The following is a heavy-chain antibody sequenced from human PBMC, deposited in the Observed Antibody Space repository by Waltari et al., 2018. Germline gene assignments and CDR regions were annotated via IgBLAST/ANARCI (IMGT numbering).Heavy chain of an antibody. J-gene: IGHJ4*02. V-gene: IGHV1-2*02. CDR3: ARGRTREYTSGWMNDPFDY. CDR2: INPNSGGT. Sequence: QVQLVQSGAEVKKPGASVKVSCKASGYTFSDYYIHWVRQAPGQGLEWMGWINPNSGGTNYARKFQGRVTMSRDTSINTAYMELSRLRSDDTAVYYCARGRTREYTSGWMNDPFDYWGQGTLVTVSS. CDR1: GYTFSDYY. D-gene: IGHD6-19*01.